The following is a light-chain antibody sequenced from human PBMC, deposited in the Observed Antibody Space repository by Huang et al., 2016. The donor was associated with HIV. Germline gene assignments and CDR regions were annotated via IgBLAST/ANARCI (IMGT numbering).Light chain of an antibody. J-gene: IGKJ4*01. CDR2: GSS. CDR1: RSVRSN. Sequence: IVMTQSPATLSVPPGARVTVPCTGNRSVRSNLAWYQQRPGQSPRLLIYGSSTRAPGIPARFLGSGSWTDFSLAISSLQSEDFALYYCQQYNNWLLSFGGGTRVDI. CDR3: QQYNNWLLS. V-gene: IGKV3-15*01.